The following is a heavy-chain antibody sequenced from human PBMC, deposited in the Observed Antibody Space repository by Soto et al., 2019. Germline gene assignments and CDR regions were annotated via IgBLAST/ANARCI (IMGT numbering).Heavy chain of an antibody. V-gene: IGHV3-30-3*01. J-gene: IGHJ5*02. CDR2: ISYDGSNK. CDR3: ARVTRGIANWGFWRFDP. CDR1: GFTFSSYA. D-gene: IGHD7-27*01. Sequence: GGSLRLSCAASGFTFSSYAMHWVRQAPGKGLEWVAVISYDGSNKYYADSVKGRFTISRDNSKNTLYLQMNSLRAEDTAVYYCARVTRGIANWGFWRFDPWGQGTLVTVSS.